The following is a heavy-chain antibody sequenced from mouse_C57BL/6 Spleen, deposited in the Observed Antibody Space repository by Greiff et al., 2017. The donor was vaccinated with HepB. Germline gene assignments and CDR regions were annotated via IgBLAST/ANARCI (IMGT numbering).Heavy chain of an antibody. CDR3: AIRSSGYNYAMDY. D-gene: IGHD3-2*02. CDR2: FHPYNDDT. J-gene: IGHJ4*01. CDR1: GYTFTTYP. V-gene: IGHV1-47*01. Sequence: VQLQQSGAELVKPGASVKMSCKASGYTFTTYPIEWMKQNHGKSLEWIGNFHPYNDDTKYNEKFKGKATLTVEKSSSTVYLERSRLTSDDSAVYYCAIRSSGYNYAMDYWGQGTSVTVSS.